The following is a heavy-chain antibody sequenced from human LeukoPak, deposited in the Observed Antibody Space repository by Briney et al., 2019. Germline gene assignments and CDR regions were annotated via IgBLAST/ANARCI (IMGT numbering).Heavy chain of an antibody. CDR1: GGTLSSYA. CDR2: IIPIFGTA. D-gene: IGHD4-11*01. V-gene: IGHV1-69*13. Sequence: ASVKVSCKASGGTLSSYAISWVRQAPGQGLEWMGGIIPIFGTANYAQKFQGRVTITADESTSTAYMELSSLRSEDTAVYYCAISNKYYFDYWGQGTLVTVSS. J-gene: IGHJ4*02. CDR3: AISNKYYFDY.